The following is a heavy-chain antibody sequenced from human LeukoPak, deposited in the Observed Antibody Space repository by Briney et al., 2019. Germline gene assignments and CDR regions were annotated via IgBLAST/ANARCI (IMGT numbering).Heavy chain of an antibody. CDR3: LRTPLTYYYDSSGYSREPN. J-gene: IGHJ4*02. CDR1: GGSLSCYY. Sequence: SETLSLTCAVYGGSLSCYYWSWLRQPPGKGLEWVGDINHSGSTNYNPSLKSRVTVSIDTSKNPFSLNLNSVTAADTAVYYCLRTPLTYYYDSSGYSREPNWGQGTLVTVSS. D-gene: IGHD3-22*01. V-gene: IGHV4-34*01. CDR2: INHSGST.